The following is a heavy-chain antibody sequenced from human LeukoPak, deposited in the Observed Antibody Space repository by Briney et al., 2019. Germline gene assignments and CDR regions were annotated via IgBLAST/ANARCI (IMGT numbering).Heavy chain of an antibody. D-gene: IGHD6-13*01. CDR1: GGSISSSTYY. CDR3: VAAIAAAGSGWFDP. V-gene: IGHV4-39*07. Sequence: SETLSLTCTVSGGSISSSTYYWGWIRQPPGKGLEWIGSIYYSGSIYYNPSLKSRVTISVDTSKNQFSLKLISVTAADTAVYYCVAAIAAAGSGWFDPWGQGTLVTVSS. J-gene: IGHJ5*02. CDR2: IYYSGSI.